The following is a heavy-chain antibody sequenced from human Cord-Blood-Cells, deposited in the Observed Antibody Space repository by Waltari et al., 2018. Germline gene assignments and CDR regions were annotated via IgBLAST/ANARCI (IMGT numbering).Heavy chain of an antibody. Sequence: QVQLVQSGAEVKKPGSSVKVSCKASGGTFSSYAISWVRQAPGQGLEWMGGIIPIFGTANFAQKFQGRVTITADKSTSTAYMELSSLRSEDTAVYYCARGGSDILTGPDAFDIWGQGTMVTVSS. D-gene: IGHD3-9*01. CDR3: ARGGSDILTGPDAFDI. CDR1: GGTFSSYA. V-gene: IGHV1-69*06. CDR2: IIPIFGTA. J-gene: IGHJ3*02.